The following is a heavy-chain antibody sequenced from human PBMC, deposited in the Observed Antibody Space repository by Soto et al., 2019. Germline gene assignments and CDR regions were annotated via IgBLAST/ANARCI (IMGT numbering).Heavy chain of an antibody. D-gene: IGHD4-17*01. CDR3: AKDPYGDYVLYYYYYMDV. CDR1: GFTFSSYA. V-gene: IGHV3-23*01. CDR2: ISGSGGST. J-gene: IGHJ6*03. Sequence: EVQLLESGGGLVQPGGSLRLSCAASGFTFSSYAMSWVRQAPGKGLEWVSAISGSGGSTYYADSVKGRFTISRDNSKNTLYLQMSSLRAEDTAVYYCAKDPYGDYVLYYYYYMDVWGIGTTVTVSS.